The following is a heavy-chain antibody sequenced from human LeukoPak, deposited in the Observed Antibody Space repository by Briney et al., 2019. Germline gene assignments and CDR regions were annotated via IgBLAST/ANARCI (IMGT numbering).Heavy chain of an antibody. CDR3: AKGSGYSYGYFDY. Sequence: GGSLRLSCAASGFTLSSDAMSWVRQAPGKGLEWVSGISGSGGSTYYADSVKGRFTISRDNSKNTLYLQMNSLRAEDTAVYYCAKGSGYSYGYFDYWGQGTLVTVSS. V-gene: IGHV3-23*01. CDR1: GFTLSSDA. D-gene: IGHD5-18*01. J-gene: IGHJ4*02. CDR2: ISGSGGST.